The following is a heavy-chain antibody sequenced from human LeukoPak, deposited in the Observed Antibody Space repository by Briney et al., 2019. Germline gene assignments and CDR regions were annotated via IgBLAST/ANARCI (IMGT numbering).Heavy chain of an antibody. CDR3: ARGPVTADAFDI. CDR1: GGSFSTYY. V-gene: IGHV4-34*01. CDR2: INHRGDT. D-gene: IGHD4-17*01. J-gene: IGHJ3*02. Sequence: SETLSLTCAVYGGSFSTYYWSWIRQSPGKGLEWIAEINHRGDTNYNPSVKSRVTISVDTSKNQFSLKITSLTAADTAVYYCARGPVTADAFDIWGQGTMVTVSS.